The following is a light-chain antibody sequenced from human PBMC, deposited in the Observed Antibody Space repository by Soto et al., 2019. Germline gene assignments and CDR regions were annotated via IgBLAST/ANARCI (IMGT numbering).Light chain of an antibody. CDR3: QQHNSQWT. Sequence: DIRMTQSPSSLSASVGDRVTITCRASQSISSWLAWYQQKPGKAPKLLIYDASSLESGVPSRFSGSGSGTEFTLTISSLQPDDFATYYCQQHNSQWTFGQGTKVEIK. J-gene: IGKJ1*01. V-gene: IGKV1-5*01. CDR1: QSISSW. CDR2: DAS.